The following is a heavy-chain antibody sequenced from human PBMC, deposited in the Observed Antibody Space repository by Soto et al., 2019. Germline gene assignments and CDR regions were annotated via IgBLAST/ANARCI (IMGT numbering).Heavy chain of an antibody. Sequence: ASVKVSCKASGYTFTSYDINWVRQATGQGLEWMGWMNPNSGNTGYAQKFQGRVTMTRNTSISTAYMELSSLRSEDTAVYYCARVIWQQLENWFDSWGQGTLVTVSS. CDR2: MNPNSGNT. CDR3: ARVIWQQLENWFDS. CDR1: GYTFTSYD. J-gene: IGHJ5*01. V-gene: IGHV1-8*01. D-gene: IGHD6-13*01.